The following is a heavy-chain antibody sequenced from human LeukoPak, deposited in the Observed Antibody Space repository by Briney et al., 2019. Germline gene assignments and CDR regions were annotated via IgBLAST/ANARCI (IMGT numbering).Heavy chain of an antibody. Sequence: GGSLRLSRSASGLNFSNFVMSWVRQAPGKGLEWVSVISGSGDTGFNADSVKGRLTISRDNSKNTLYLQTTSLRVEDTAIYYCARVGGYYTFDVWGKGTLVTVS. D-gene: IGHD5-12*01. V-gene: IGHV3-23*01. CDR3: ARVGGYYTFDV. CDR1: GLNFSNFV. J-gene: IGHJ3*01. CDR2: ISGSGDTG.